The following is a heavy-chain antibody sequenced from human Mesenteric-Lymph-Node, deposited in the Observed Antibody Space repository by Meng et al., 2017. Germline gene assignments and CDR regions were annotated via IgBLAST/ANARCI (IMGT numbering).Heavy chain of an antibody. CDR1: GGSISSSSYY. CDR2: IYYSGST. J-gene: IGHJ3*02. V-gene: IGHV4-39*07. Sequence: SETLSLTCTVSGGSISSSSYYWGWIRQPPGKGLEWIGSIYYSGSTYYNPSLKSRVTISVDTSKNQFSLKLSSVTAADTAVYYCARAWWFGELLFSTDLDAFDIWGQGTTVTVSS. D-gene: IGHD3-10*01. CDR3: ARAWWFGELLFSTDLDAFDI.